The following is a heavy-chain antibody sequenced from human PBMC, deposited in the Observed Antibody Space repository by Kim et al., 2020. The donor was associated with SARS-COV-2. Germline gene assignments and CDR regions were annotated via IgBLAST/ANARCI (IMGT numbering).Heavy chain of an antibody. Sequence: GGSLRLSCAASGFTFDDYAMHWVRQAPEKGLEWVSGISWNSGSIGYADSVKGRFTISRDNAKNSLYLQMNSLRAEDTALYYCAKATWDSSSQFDYWGQGTLVTVSS. J-gene: IGHJ4*02. CDR3: AKATWDSSSQFDY. CDR1: GFTFDDYA. V-gene: IGHV3-9*01. D-gene: IGHD6-6*01. CDR2: ISWNSGSI.